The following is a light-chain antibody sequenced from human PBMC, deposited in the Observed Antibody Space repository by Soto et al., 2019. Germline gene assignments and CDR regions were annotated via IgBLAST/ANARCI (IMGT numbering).Light chain of an antibody. CDR2: NTS. CDR1: QSIKSKS. CDR3: QPYGGSFI. Sequence: EIVLTQSPGTLSLSPGEGATVSCRVSQSIKSKSLVWYQRKFGQAPRLLIYNTSSRATGIPDRFSGSGSGTDFTLSISRLEPDDFAVYYCQPYGGSFIFGPGTKVDFK. J-gene: IGKJ3*01. V-gene: IGKV3-20*01.